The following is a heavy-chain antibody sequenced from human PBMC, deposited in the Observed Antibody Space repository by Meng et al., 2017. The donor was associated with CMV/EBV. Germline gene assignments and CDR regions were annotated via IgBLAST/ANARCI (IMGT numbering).Heavy chain of an antibody. CDR3: AKVMGIVGATTTYYYYGTDV. Sequence: GGSLRLSCAASGFTFSSYAMSWVRQAPGKGLEWVSVIYSGGSSTYYADSVKGRFTISRDNSKNTLYLQMNSLRAEDTAVYYCAKVMGIVGATTTYYYYGTDVWGQGTTVTVSS. CDR2: IYSGGSST. J-gene: IGHJ6*02. CDR1: GFTFSSYA. V-gene: IGHV3-23*03. D-gene: IGHD1-26*01.